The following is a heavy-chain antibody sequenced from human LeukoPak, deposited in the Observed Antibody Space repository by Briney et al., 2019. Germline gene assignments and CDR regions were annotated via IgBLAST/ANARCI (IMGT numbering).Heavy chain of an antibody. Sequence: PGGSLRLSCAASGFTFSSYSVNWVRQAPGKGLKWVSYISSSSSTIYYADSVKGRFTISRDNAKNSLYLQMNSLRDEDTAVYYCARVGYSSGWGYNWFDPWGQGTLVTVSS. V-gene: IGHV3-48*02. CDR3: ARVGYSSGWGYNWFDP. J-gene: IGHJ5*02. CDR1: GFTFSSYS. D-gene: IGHD6-19*01. CDR2: ISSSSSTI.